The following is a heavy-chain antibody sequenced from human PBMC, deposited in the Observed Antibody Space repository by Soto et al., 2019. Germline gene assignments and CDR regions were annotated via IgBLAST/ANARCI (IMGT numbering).Heavy chain of an antibody. J-gene: IGHJ2*01. V-gene: IGHV3-30-3*01. CDR2: ISYDGSNK. CDR1: GFTFNNYA. D-gene: IGHD5-18*01. CDR3: ARDPLWGTAMVLWYFDL. Sequence: QVQLVESGGGVVQPGRSLRLSCAASGFTFNNYAMHWVRQAPGKGLEWVALISYDGSNKYYAVSVKGRFTISRDNSKNTLYLQMNSLTAEDTAVYYCARDPLWGTAMVLWYFDLWGRGTLVTVSS.